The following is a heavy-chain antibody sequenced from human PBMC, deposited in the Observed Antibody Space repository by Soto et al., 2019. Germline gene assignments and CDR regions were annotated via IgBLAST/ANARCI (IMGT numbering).Heavy chain of an antibody. J-gene: IGHJ6*02. D-gene: IGHD6-13*01. V-gene: IGHV3-53*01. CDR3: VRIGGGGSWYPGYYYYYGMDV. CDR1: GFTVSSNY. Sequence: LRLSCAASGFTVSSNYMSWVRQAPGKALEWVSVIYSGGSTYYADSVKGRFTISRDNSKNTLYLQMNSLRAEDTAVYYCVRIGGGGSWYPGYYYYYGMDVWGQGTTVTVSS. CDR2: IYSGGST.